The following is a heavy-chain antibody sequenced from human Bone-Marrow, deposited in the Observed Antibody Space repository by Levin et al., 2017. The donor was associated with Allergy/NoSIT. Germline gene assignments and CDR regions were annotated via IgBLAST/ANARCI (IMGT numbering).Heavy chain of an antibody. Sequence: GESLKISCKASGYTFTSLDINWVRQTTGQGLEWLGWMSPNNGNTGYSQKFQGRVTMTRDTSISTAYMELTSLTSEDTAVYFCARGVAAGVDFWGQGTLVTVSS. CDR1: GYTFTSLD. J-gene: IGHJ4*02. V-gene: IGHV1-8*01. CDR3: ARGVAAGVDF. D-gene: IGHD5-12*01. CDR2: MSPNNGNT.